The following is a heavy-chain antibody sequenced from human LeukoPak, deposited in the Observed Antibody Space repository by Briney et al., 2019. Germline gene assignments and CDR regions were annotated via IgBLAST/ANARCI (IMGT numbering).Heavy chain of an antibody. CDR2: IGTGGDT. Sequence: PGGSLRLSCAASGFTFRSNDMHWVRQATGKRLEWVSAIGTGGDTHYSDSVKGRFTISKENARSSLYLQMNSLRAEDTAVYYCARYCGGDCYGMDVWGQGTTVTVSS. V-gene: IGHV3-13*01. CDR1: GFTFRSND. J-gene: IGHJ6*02. D-gene: IGHD2-21*02. CDR3: ARYCGGDCYGMDV.